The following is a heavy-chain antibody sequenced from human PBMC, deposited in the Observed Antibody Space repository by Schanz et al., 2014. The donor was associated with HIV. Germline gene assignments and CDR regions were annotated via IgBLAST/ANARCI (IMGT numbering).Heavy chain of an antibody. D-gene: IGHD3-10*01. V-gene: IGHV3-30*03. CDR2: ISYDGTNK. CDR1: GFTFDSYG. Sequence: QVQLVESGGGVVQPGRSLRLSCAASGFTFDSYGIHWVRQAPGKGLEWVAVISYDGTNKKFADSVKGRFAISRDNSKNTLYLQMNSLRAEDTAVYYCAAEFLPRITVSRGNWFDPWGQGTLVTVSS. CDR3: AAEFLPRITVSRGNWFDP. J-gene: IGHJ5*02.